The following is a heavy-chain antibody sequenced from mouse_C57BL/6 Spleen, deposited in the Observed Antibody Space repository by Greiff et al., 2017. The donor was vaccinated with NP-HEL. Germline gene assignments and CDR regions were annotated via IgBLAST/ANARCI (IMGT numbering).Heavy chain of an antibody. Sequence: EVQLQQSVAELVRPGASVKLSCTASGFNIKNTYMHWVKQRPEQGLEWIGRIDPANGNTKYAPKFQGKATITADTSSNTAYLQLSSLTSEDTAIYYCARYLPPYYYGSSTGYFDVWGKGTTVTVSS. V-gene: IGHV14-3*01. D-gene: IGHD1-1*01. CDR3: ARYLPPYYYGSSTGYFDV. J-gene: IGHJ1*03. CDR1: GFNIKNTY. CDR2: IDPANGNT.